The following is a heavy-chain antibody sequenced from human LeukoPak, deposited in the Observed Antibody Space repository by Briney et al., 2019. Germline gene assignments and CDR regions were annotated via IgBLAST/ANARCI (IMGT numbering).Heavy chain of an antibody. Sequence: SETLSLTCTVSGGSISSYYWSWIRQPPGKGLEWIGFIYYTGNTNYNPSLRSRVTMSVDTSKNQFSLRLSSVTAADTAVYYRARHASGGAWLQWDSWGQGTLVTVSS. CDR3: ARHASGGAWLQWDS. CDR1: GGSISSYY. V-gene: IGHV4-59*08. J-gene: IGHJ4*02. D-gene: IGHD5-24*01. CDR2: IYYTGNT.